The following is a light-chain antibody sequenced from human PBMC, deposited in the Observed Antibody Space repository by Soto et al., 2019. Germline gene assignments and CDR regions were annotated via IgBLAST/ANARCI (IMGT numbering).Light chain of an antibody. Sequence: EIVLTQSPATLSLSPGERATLSCRARQSISSHLAWYQQKPGQAPRLLMYDVSNRATDIPARFSGSGSGTDFTLTISSLEPEDFAVYYCQQRPNWPLTFGGGTKVEIK. J-gene: IGKJ4*01. CDR1: QSISSH. CDR2: DVS. V-gene: IGKV3-11*01. CDR3: QQRPNWPLT.